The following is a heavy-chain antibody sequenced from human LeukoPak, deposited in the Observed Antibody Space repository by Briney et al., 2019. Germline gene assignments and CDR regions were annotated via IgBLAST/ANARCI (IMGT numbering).Heavy chain of an antibody. V-gene: IGHV3-23*01. J-gene: IGHJ3*02. Sequence: GGSLRLSCAASGFTFSSYAMNWVRQVPGKGLEWVSVLYSGGISRYADSVKGRFTISRDNSKNILYLQMNSLRAEDTAVYFCAGDRGDDYIPGGAFDIWGQGTMVTVSS. D-gene: IGHD3-16*01. CDR3: AGDRGDDYIPGGAFDI. CDR1: GFTFSSYA. CDR2: LYSGGIS.